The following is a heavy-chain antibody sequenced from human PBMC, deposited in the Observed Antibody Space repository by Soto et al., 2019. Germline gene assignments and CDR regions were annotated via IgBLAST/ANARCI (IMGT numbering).Heavy chain of an antibody. CDR1: GYNFRNSW. Sequence: GESLKISCKASGYNFRNSWISWVRQMPGKGLEWMGRIDPSDSYATYNPSLQGHVTISADKSVTTAYLQWSSLKASDTATYYCARRLGTYYYDSSDYTNSIYGMDVWGQGTTVTVSS. J-gene: IGHJ6*02. D-gene: IGHD3-22*01. CDR3: ARRLGTYYYDSSDYTNSIYGMDV. CDR2: IDPSDSYA. V-gene: IGHV5-10-1*01.